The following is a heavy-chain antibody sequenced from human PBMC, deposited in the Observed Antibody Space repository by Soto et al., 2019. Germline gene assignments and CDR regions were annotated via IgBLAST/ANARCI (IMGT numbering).Heavy chain of an antibody. CDR3: ARDLGYYASSGYFDY. V-gene: IGHV3-11*01. CDR1: GFTFSDYY. D-gene: IGHD3-22*01. CDR2: IDSSGSII. Sequence: QVQLVESGGGLVKPGGSLRLSCAASGFTFSDYYMSWIRQAPGKGLEWVSYIDSSGSIIYYADSVKGRFTISGDNAKTSLYLQMNSLRAEDTAVYYCARDLGYYASSGYFDYWGQGTLVTVSS. J-gene: IGHJ4*02.